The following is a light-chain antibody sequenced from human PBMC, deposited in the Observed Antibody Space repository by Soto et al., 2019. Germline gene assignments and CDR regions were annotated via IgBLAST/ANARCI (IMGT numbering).Light chain of an antibody. J-gene: IGKJ1*01. Sequence: IVLTQSPGTLSLSPWETATLSCRASQNVDSNYLAWYQQKPGQAPRIIIFGASGRATGIPDRFSGSGSGTDFTLTISRLEPEDFAVYYCQQYGSLSWTFGQGTKVDIK. CDR1: QNVDSNY. V-gene: IGKV3-20*01. CDR2: GAS. CDR3: QQYGSLSWT.